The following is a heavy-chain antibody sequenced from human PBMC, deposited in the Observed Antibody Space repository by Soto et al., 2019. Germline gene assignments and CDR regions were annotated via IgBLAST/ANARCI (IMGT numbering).Heavy chain of an antibody. V-gene: IGHV3-7*01. D-gene: IGHD6-19*01. J-gene: IGHJ4*02. CDR1: GFSFSNYW. Sequence: ELQLVESGGGLVQPGGSLRLSCVVSGFSFSNYWMSWVRQAPGKGLEWVANIKQDGSETYYVDSVKGRFTISRDKAENSLYLQMPSLRGDDTAVYYCARGWATTAGTGDNWGQGTLVIVSS. CDR3: ARGWATTAGTGDN. CDR2: IKQDGSET.